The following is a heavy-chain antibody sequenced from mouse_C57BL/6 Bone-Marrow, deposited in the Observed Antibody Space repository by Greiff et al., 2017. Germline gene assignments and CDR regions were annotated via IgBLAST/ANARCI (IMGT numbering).Heavy chain of an antibody. D-gene: IGHD2-3*01. V-gene: IGHV1-69*01. Sequence: VQLQQPGAELVMPGASVKLSCKASGYTFTSYWMHWVKQRPGQGLEWIGEIDPSDSYPNYNQKFKGKSTLTVDKSSSTAYMQLSSLTSEDSAVYYCAIDGYTWFAYWGQGTLVTVSA. CDR2: IDPSDSYP. J-gene: IGHJ3*01. CDR1: GYTFTSYW. CDR3: AIDGYTWFAY.